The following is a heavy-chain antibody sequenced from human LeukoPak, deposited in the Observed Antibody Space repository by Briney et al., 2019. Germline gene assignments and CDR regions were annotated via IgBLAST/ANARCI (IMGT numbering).Heavy chain of an antibody. CDR1: GFTFSDYY. J-gene: IGHJ4*02. CDR2: ISSSGSTI. CDR3: ARAGIRFLEWSPMYYFDY. D-gene: IGHD3-3*01. Sequence: GGSLRLSCAASGFTFSDYYMSWIRQAPGKGLEWVSYISSSGSTIYYADSVKGRFTISRDNAKNSPYLQMNSLRAEDTAVYYCARAGIRFLEWSPMYYFDYWGQGTLVTVSS. V-gene: IGHV3-11*04.